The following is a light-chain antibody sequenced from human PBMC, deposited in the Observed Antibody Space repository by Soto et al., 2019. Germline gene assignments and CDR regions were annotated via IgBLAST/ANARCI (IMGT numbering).Light chain of an antibody. CDR3: QQYNNWPPGT. J-gene: IGKJ1*01. V-gene: IGKV3-15*01. Sequence: EIMMTQSPATLSVSPGERATLSCRASQSVSSNLAWYQQKPGQAPRLLIYGASTRATGIPARFSGSGSGTKFTLTISSLQSEDFAVYYCQQYNNWPPGTFGQGTKVEIK. CDR1: QSVSSN. CDR2: GAS.